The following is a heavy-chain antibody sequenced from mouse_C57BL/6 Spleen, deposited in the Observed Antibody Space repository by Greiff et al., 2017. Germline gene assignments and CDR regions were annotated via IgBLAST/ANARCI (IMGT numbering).Heavy chain of an antibody. CDR2: ISYDGSN. D-gene: IGHD1-1*02. CDR3: ARAGNYFDY. CDR1: GYSITSGYY. V-gene: IGHV3-6*01. Sequence: EVKLMESGPGLVKPSQSLSLTCSVTGYSITSGYYWNWLRQFPGNKLEWMGYISYDGSNNYNPSLKNRISITRDTSKNQFFLKLNSVTTEDTATYYCARAGNYFDYWGQGTTLTVSS. J-gene: IGHJ2*01.